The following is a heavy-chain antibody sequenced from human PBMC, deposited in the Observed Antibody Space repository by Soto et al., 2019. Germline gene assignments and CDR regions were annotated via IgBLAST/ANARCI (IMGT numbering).Heavy chain of an antibody. CDR1: GFTFDDYA. Sequence: PGGSLRLSCAASGFTFDDYAMHWVRQAPGKGLEWVSGISWNSGSIGYADSVKGRFTISRDNAKNSLYLQMNSLISEDTALYYCAKDLYSSGPFDYWGQGTLVTVSS. CDR3: AKDLYSSGPFDY. CDR2: ISWNSGSI. J-gene: IGHJ4*02. D-gene: IGHD6-19*01. V-gene: IGHV3-9*01.